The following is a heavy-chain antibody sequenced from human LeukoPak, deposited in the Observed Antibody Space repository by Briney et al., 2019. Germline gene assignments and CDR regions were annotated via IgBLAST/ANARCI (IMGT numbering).Heavy chain of an antibody. D-gene: IGHD2-15*01. J-gene: IGHJ4*02. CDR1: GYSISSGYY. CDR3: ARPRGSCSGGSCYYYYFDY. V-gene: IGHV4-38-2*01. CDR2: IYHSGST. Sequence: SETLSLTCAVSGYSISSGYYWGWIRQPPGKGLEWIGRIYHSGSTYYNPSLKSRVTIPVDTSKNQFSLKLSSVTAADTAVYYCARPRGSCSGGSCYYYYFDYWGQGTLVTVSS.